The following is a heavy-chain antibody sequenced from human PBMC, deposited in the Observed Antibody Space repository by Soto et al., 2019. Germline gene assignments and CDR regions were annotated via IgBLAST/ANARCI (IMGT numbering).Heavy chain of an antibody. V-gene: IGHV3-23*01. CDR2: INSRGDNT. Sequence: EVQLLESGGGLVQPGGSLRLSCAASGFTFSNHVMSWVRQAPGKGPEWVSSINSRGDNTYYAGSVRGRFTISRDNSKSTLYLQMNSLRAEDTAVYYCGNGLENHYNYDYWGQGTLVTVSS. J-gene: IGHJ4*02. CDR1: GFTFSNHV. D-gene: IGHD3-16*01. CDR3: GNGLENHYNYDY.